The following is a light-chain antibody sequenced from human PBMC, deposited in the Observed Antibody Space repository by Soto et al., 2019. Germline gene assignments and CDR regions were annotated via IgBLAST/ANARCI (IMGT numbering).Light chain of an antibody. CDR1: QSVRTK. J-gene: IGKJ1*01. CDR3: KQYQIDWT. CDR2: GAS. Sequence: EIVMTQSPATLSVSPGEVATLSFRASQSVRTKLALYQQKAGQAPRLLIYGASNRATGIPDSFSGSGSGTEFTLTISSLQPDDFATYYCKQYQIDWTFGQGTKVDIK. V-gene: IGKV3D-15*01.